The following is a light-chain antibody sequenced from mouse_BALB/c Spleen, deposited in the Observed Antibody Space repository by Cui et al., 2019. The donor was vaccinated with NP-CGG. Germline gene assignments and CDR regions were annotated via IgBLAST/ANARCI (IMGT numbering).Light chain of an antibody. Sequence: QADVTQELALTTSPGETVTLTCRSSTGAVTTNNYANWVQEKPDHLFTGLIGGTNNRAPGVPARFSGSLIGDKAALTITGAQTEDEAIYFCALWYSNHWVFGGGTKLTVL. CDR2: GTN. J-gene: IGLJ1*01. CDR3: ALWYSNHWV. CDR1: TGAVTTNNY. V-gene: IGLV1*01.